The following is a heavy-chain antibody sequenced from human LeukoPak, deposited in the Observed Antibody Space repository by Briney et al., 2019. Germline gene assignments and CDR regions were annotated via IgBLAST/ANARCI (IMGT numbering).Heavy chain of an antibody. CDR3: AKDTLLAQGLFDY. Sequence: GGSLRLSCAASGFTFSSYGMHWVRQAPGKGLEWVAVISYDGSNKYYADSVKGRFTISRDNSKNTLYLQMNSLRAEDTAVYYCAKDTLLAQGLFDYWGQGTLVTVSS. J-gene: IGHJ4*02. CDR2: ISYDGSNK. D-gene: IGHD1-26*01. CDR1: GFTFSSYG. V-gene: IGHV3-30*18.